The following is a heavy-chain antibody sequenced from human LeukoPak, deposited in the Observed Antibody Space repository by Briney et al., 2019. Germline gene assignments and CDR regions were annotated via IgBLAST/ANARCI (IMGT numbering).Heavy chain of an antibody. J-gene: IGHJ3*02. D-gene: IGHD6-19*01. Sequence: GASVKVSCKASGYTFTSYGISWVRQAPGQGLEWMGWISAYNGNTNYAQKLQGRVTMTTDTSTSTAYMELRSLRSDDTAVYYCARDGEQWLMTGGNDAFDIWGQGTMVTVSS. V-gene: IGHV1-18*01. CDR2: ISAYNGNT. CDR3: ARDGEQWLMTGGNDAFDI. CDR1: GYTFTSYG.